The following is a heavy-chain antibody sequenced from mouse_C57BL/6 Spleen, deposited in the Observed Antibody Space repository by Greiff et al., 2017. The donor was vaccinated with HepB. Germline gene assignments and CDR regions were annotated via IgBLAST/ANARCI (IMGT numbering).Heavy chain of an antibody. CDR1: GYTFTSYT. CDR2: INPSSGYT. V-gene: IGHV1-4*01. CDR3: ARHYDYAMDY. D-gene: IGHD1-2*01. J-gene: IGHJ4*01. Sequence: VKLVESGAELARPGASVKMSCKASGYTFTSYTMHWVKQRPGQGLEWIGYINPSSGYTKYNQKFKDKATLTADKSSSTAYMQLSSLTSEDSAVYYCARHYDYAMDYWGQGTSVTVSS.